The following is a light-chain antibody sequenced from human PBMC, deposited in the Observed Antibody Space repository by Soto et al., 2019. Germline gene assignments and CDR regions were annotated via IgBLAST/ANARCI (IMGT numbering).Light chain of an antibody. CDR2: DAS. Sequence: DIQMTQSPSSLSASVGVRVTITCRASQGISNFLAWYQQKPGKVPKLLIYDASTLQSGVPSRFSGSGSGTDFSLIISSLQPEDVATYYCQKYNSAPRAFGQGTKVEIK. CDR3: QKYNSAPRA. V-gene: IGKV1-27*01. J-gene: IGKJ1*01. CDR1: QGISNF.